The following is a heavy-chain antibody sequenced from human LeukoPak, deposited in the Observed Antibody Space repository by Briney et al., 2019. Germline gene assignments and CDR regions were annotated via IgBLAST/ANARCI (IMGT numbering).Heavy chain of an antibody. J-gene: IGHJ4*02. CDR1: GYIFTNYP. Sequence: GASVKVSCTASGYIFTNYPMNWVRQAPGQGLEWMGIINPRGGSATSAQKFQGRVTLTRDTSTSTVYMELSSLRSEDTAVYYCARDYHGSGSLTTFDYWGQGTLVTVSS. V-gene: IGHV1-46*01. CDR3: ARDYHGSGSLTTFDY. CDR2: INPRGGSA. D-gene: IGHD3-10*01.